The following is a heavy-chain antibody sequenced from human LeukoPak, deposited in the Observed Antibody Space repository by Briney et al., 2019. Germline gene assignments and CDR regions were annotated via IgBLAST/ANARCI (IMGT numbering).Heavy chain of an antibody. CDR3: ARDALPYCSGGSCYYNYYYYYMDV. Sequence: GGSLRLSCAASEFTFSSYSMNWVRQAPGKGLEWVSSISSTSIYIYYADSVKGRFTISRDNAKNSLYLQMNSLRAEDTAVYYCARDALPYCSGGSCYYNYYYYYMDVWGKGTTVTVSS. D-gene: IGHD2-15*01. CDR2: ISSTSIYI. V-gene: IGHV3-21*01. CDR1: EFTFSSYS. J-gene: IGHJ6*03.